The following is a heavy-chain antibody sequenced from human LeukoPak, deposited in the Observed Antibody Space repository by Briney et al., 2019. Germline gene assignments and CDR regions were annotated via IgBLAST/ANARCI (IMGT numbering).Heavy chain of an antibody. J-gene: IGHJ6*02. Sequence: SETLSFTCAVYGGSLSDFYWSWIRQPPGQGLEWIGGMNDFGSTNYNPSLKSRVALSLDTSKNQFSLRLSSVTAADTAVYFCARGASCGGDCYWEDYYFYGMDVWGQGTTVTVSS. CDR3: ARGASCGGDCYWEDYYFYGMDV. V-gene: IGHV4-34*01. CDR2: MNDFGST. CDR1: GGSLSDFY. D-gene: IGHD2-21*02.